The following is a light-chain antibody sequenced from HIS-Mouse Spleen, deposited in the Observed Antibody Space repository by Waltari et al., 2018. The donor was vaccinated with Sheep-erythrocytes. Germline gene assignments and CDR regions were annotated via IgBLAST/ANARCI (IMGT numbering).Light chain of an antibody. J-gene: IGKJ2*01. V-gene: IGKV2-28*01. CDR3: MQALQTPLT. Sequence: VLTQSQFSLPATTRAPASIPCRSSQRPLQTDGYNDLDGYLQKPGQSPQLLIYLGSHRASGVPDRFSGSGSGTDFTLKISRVEAEDVGVYYCMQALQTPLTFGQGNKLEIK. CDR1: QRPLQTDGYND. CDR2: LGS.